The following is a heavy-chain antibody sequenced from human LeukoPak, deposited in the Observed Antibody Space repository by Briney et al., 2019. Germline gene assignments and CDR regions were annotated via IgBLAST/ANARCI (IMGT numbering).Heavy chain of an antibody. J-gene: IGHJ4*02. CDR2: ISGHDGKT. CDR3: ATLRGNYDFWSGSEYYFDY. D-gene: IGHD3-3*01. Sequence: ASVKVSCKASGYTFTSYGFSWVRQAPGQGLEWVGWISGHDGKTKYAQNLQGRVTMTTDTSTSTAYMELSSLRSEDTAVYYCATLRGNYDFWSGSEYYFDYWGQGTLVTVSS. CDR1: GYTFTSYG. V-gene: IGHV1-18*01.